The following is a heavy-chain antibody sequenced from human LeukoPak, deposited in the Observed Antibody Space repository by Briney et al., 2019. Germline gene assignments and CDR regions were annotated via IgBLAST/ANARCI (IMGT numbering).Heavy chain of an antibody. CDR2: ISSDGTST. CDR3: VRGSGYGSRPY. V-gene: IGHV3-74*01. Sequence: PGGSLRLSCAASGFTFSSYWMHWVRQAPGKGLVWVSRISSDGTSTSYADSVKGRFTISRDNAKNTLYLQMNSLRAEDTAVYCCVRGSGYGSRPYWGQGTLVTVSS. CDR1: GFTFSSYW. D-gene: IGHD3-10*01. J-gene: IGHJ4*02.